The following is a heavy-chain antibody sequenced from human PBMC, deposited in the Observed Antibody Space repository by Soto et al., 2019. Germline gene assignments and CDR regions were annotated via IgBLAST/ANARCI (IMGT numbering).Heavy chain of an antibody. CDR1: GYSFTSYW. Sequence: PGESLKISCKGSGYSFTSYWIGWVRQMPGKGLEWMGIIYPGDSDTRNSPSFQGQVTISADKSISTAYLQWSSLKASDTAMYYCARLVDTAMVISYYFAYWGQGTLVTVSS. CDR3: ARLVDTAMVISYYFAY. J-gene: IGHJ4*02. CDR2: IYPGDSDT. V-gene: IGHV5-51*01. D-gene: IGHD5-18*01.